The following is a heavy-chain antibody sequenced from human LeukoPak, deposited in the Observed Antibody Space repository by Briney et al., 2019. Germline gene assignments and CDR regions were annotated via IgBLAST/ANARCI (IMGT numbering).Heavy chain of an antibody. J-gene: IGHJ4*02. CDR1: GFTFSSYA. D-gene: IGHD3-22*01. CDR2: ISSSSSYI. V-gene: IGHV3-21*01. CDR3: ARDGGVYYYDSSGDIDY. Sequence: GGSLRLSCAASGFTFSSYAMSWVRQAPGKGLEWVSSISSSSSYIYYADSVKGRFTISRDNAKNSLYLQMNSLRAEDTAVYYCARDGGVYYYDSSGDIDYWGQGTLVTVSS.